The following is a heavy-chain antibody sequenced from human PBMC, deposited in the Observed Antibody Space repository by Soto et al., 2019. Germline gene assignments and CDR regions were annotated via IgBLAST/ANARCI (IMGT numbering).Heavy chain of an antibody. CDR3: ARYCAYDSIYYCSSDRLDY. V-gene: IGHV3-7*01. D-gene: IGHD3-22*01. Sequence: VQLVESGGGLVQPGGSLRLSCAASGFAFNRYYMSWVRQAPGKGLEWVATVDQDGSAKYYVDSVKGRFTISRANAKNSLYVQMNSLRAEDTAVYYCARYCAYDSIYYCSSDRLDYWGQGTLVTVSS. CDR2: VDQDGSAK. J-gene: IGHJ4*02. CDR1: GFAFNRYY.